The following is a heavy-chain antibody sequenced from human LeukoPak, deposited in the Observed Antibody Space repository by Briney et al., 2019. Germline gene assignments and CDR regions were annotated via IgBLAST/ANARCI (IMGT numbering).Heavy chain of an antibody. Sequence: GWSLRLSCPASGFTFSSYSMNWVRQAPGKGLEWFSSISSSSSYIYYADSVKGRFTISRDNAKNSLYLQMNSLRAEDKAVYYCASLYCSGGSCLNWFDPWGQGTLVTVSS. CDR1: GFTFSSYS. D-gene: IGHD2-15*01. V-gene: IGHV3-21*01. CDR3: ASLYCSGGSCLNWFDP. CDR2: ISSSSSYI. J-gene: IGHJ5*02.